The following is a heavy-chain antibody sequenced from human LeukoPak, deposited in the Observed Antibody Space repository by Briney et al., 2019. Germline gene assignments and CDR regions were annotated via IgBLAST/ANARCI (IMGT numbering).Heavy chain of an antibody. J-gene: IGHJ4*02. CDR1: GFTFSSYG. D-gene: IGHD4-17*01. CDR3: ARDRATVTTFLDY. Sequence: GGSLRLSCAASGFTFSSYGMSWVRQAPGKGLEWVSAISGSGGSTYYADSVKGRFTISRDNSKNTLYLQMNSLRAEDTAVYYCARDRATVTTFLDYWGQGTLATVSS. CDR2: ISGSGGST. V-gene: IGHV3-23*01.